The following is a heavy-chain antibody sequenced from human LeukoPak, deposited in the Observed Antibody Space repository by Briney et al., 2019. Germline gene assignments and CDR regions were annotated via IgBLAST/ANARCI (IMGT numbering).Heavy chain of an antibody. CDR3: AKDPSTVTSEYVQH. CDR1: GFTFSSYA. D-gene: IGHD4-17*01. CDR2: ISGSGGST. Sequence: GGSLRLSCAASGFTFSSYAMSWVRQAPGKGLEWVSAISGSGGSTYYADSVKGRFSISRDNSKNTLYLQMNSLRAEDTAVYYCAKDPSTVTSEYVQHWGQGTLVTVSS. J-gene: IGHJ1*01. V-gene: IGHV3-23*01.